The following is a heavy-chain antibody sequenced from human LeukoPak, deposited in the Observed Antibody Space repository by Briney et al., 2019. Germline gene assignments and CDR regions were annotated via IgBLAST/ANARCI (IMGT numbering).Heavy chain of an antibody. Sequence: SETLSLTCTVFGVSFSSYYWSWVRQPAGKGLEWIWRIYTTGTSKYNPSLQSRVTMSVDKSKREFSLNVTSVTAADTAVYYCARAGDPSYYDRRGYYFAFWGQGIQVTVSS. D-gene: IGHD3-22*01. CDR3: ARAGDPSYYDRRGYYFAF. CDR1: GVSFSSYY. V-gene: IGHV4-4*07. J-gene: IGHJ4*02. CDR2: IYTTGTS.